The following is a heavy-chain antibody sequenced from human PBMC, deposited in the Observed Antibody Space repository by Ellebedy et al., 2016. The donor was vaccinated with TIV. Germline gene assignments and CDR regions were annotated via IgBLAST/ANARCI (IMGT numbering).Heavy chain of an antibody. CDR3: VRDVTVVRGDPRDY. D-gene: IGHD3-10*01. J-gene: IGHJ4*02. CDR1: GYRFTGYF. Sequence: ASVKVSCKASGYRFTGYFIHWVRQAPGQGLEWMGIINPSGGTTTYAQKLQDRVTMTRDTSTSTVYLELTRLRSDDTAVYYCVRDVTVVRGDPRDYWGQGTLVTVSS. CDR2: INPSGGTT. V-gene: IGHV1-46*04.